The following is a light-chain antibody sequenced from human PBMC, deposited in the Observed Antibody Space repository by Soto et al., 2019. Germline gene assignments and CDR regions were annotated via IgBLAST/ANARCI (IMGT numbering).Light chain of an antibody. CDR1: QSVSSY. V-gene: IGKV3-11*01. J-gene: IGKJ1*01. Sequence: IVLSQSPATLSLSPGERATLSCRASQSVSSYLAWYQQKPGQAPRLLIYDASNRATGIPTRFSGGGSRTAFTLTISSPQPEHFAVYYCQQRSNWPPWTFGQGTKVDIK. CDR3: QQRSNWPPWT. CDR2: DAS.